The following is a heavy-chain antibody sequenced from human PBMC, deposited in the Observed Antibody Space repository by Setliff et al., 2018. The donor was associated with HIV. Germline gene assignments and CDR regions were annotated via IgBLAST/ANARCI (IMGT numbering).Heavy chain of an antibody. CDR3: ARWPREVAEMGGAFDS. CDR1: GFSFSSYW. V-gene: IGHV3-7*03. J-gene: IGHJ3*02. Sequence: GGSLRLSCAASGFSFSSYWMSWVRQAPGKGLEWVANIKQDGSQKFYVDSVKGRFTISRDNAKNSVYLQMNSLRVEDTAVYYCARWPREVAEMGGAFDSWGQGTMVTV. CDR2: IKQDGSQK. D-gene: IGHD3-16*01.